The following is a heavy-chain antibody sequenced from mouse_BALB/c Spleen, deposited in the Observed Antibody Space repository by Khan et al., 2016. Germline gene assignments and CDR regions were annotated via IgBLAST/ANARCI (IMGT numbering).Heavy chain of an antibody. V-gene: IGHV3-1*02. CDR1: GYSITSGYS. CDR3: TRSHGYEARDY. Sequence: EVQLQESGPDLVKPSQSLSLTCTVTGYSITSGYSWHWIRQFPGNKLEWLGYIHYSGGTIYIPSLNSRISITRDTSKNQFFLQLNSVTPEDTAAYYSTRSHGYEARDYWGQGTPVTVSS. J-gene: IGHJ4*01. CDR2: IHYSGGT.